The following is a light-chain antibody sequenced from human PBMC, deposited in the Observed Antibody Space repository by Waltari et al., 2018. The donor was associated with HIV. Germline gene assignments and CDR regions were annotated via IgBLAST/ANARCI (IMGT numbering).Light chain of an antibody. CDR2: GAS. CDR1: QNVLTN. V-gene: IGKV3-15*01. CDR3: QQYNGWPRT. Sequence: EIVMTQSPATLSVSPGERVTLSCRASQNVLTNLAWYQQKPGQAPSLLIYGASTRASGIPARFTGGGSGSDITLTINSLQSEDCGLYYCQQYNGWPRTFGQGTKV. J-gene: IGKJ1*01.